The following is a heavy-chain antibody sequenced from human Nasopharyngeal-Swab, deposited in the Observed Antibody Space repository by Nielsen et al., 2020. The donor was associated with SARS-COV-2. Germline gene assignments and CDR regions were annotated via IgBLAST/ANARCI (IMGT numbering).Heavy chain of an antibody. V-gene: IGHV1-18*04. CDR3: ARDRVVVVTGSSSDYYYYGMDV. J-gene: IGHJ6*02. CDR1: GYTFTSYY. D-gene: IGHD2-21*02. CDR2: ISAYNGNT. Sequence: ASVKVSCKASGYTFTSYYMHWVRQAPGQGLEWMGWISAYNGNTNYAQKLQGRVTMTTDTSTSTAYMELRSLRSDDTAVYYCARDRVVVVTGSSSDYYYYGMDVWGQGTTVTVSS.